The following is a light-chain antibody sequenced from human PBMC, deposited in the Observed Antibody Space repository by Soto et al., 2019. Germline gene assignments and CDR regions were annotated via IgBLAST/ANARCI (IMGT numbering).Light chain of an antibody. V-gene: IGKV3-15*01. CDR1: QSVSSN. CDR2: GAS. Sequence: EIVMTQSPATLSVSPGERATLSCRASQSVSSNLAWYQQKPGQAPRPLIYGASTRATGIPARFSGSGSGTEFTLTISSLRSEDFAVYYCQQYNNWPRTFGQGTKVEIK. CDR3: QQYNNWPRT. J-gene: IGKJ1*01.